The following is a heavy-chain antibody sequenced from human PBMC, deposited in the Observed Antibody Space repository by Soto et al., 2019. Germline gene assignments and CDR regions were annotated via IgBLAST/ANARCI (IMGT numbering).Heavy chain of an antibody. D-gene: IGHD6-13*01. CDR1: SVSNAW. J-gene: IGHJ4*02. CDR2: IKSKTDGGTT. CDR3: TVAVDSSWYGVLG. V-gene: IGHV3-15*07. Sequence: SVSNAWMNWVRQAPGKGLEWVGRIKSKTDGGTTDYAAPVKGRFTISRDDSKNTLYLQMNSLKTEDTAVYYCTVAVDSSWYGVLGWGQGTLVTVSS.